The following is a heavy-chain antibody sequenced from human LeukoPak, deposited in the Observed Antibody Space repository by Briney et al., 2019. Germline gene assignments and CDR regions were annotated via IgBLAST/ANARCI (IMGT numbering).Heavy chain of an antibody. D-gene: IGHD2-2*02. Sequence: PGGSLRLSCAASGFTFSRYWMHWLRQAPGKGLVWVSRISTDGSSTSYADSVKGRFTISRDNSKNTLYLQMSSLRAEDTAVYYCASGENLGYCSSTSCYSLDYWGQGTLVTVSS. CDR1: GFTFSRYW. V-gene: IGHV3-74*01. CDR2: ISTDGSST. J-gene: IGHJ4*02. CDR3: ASGENLGYCSSTSCYSLDY.